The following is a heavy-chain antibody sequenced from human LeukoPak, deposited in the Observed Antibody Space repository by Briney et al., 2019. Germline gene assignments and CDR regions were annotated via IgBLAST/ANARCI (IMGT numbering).Heavy chain of an antibody. V-gene: IGHV3-21*01. Sequence: PGGSLRLSCAASGFTFSTYSMNWVRQTPGKGLDWVSSIGASGSHIYYADSVKGRLTISRDNAKNSLYLQVNSLRAEDTAVYYCARVGRGGTREDTFDIWGQGTMVTVSS. CDR2: IGASGSHI. CDR1: GFTFSTYS. CDR3: ARVGRGGTREDTFDI. D-gene: IGHD3-16*01. J-gene: IGHJ3*02.